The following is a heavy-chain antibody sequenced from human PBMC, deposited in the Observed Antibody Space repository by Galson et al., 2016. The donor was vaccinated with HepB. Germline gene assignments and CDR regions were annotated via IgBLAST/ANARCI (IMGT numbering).Heavy chain of an antibody. D-gene: IGHD4-23*01. Sequence: ETLSLTCTVSGGSISSYYWSWIRQPPGKGLEWIGHIYYSGHTNYNPSLKSRVSMSVNTSKRQFSLKLSSVTAAATAVYYCASSFYGGTLNFDYWGQGTLVPVSS. CDR3: ASSFYGGTLNFDY. CDR2: IYYSGHT. J-gene: IGHJ4*01. CDR1: GGSISSYY. V-gene: IGHV4-59*08.